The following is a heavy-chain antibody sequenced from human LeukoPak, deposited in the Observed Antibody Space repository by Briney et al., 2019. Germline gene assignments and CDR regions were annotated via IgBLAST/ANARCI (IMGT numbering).Heavy chain of an antibody. Sequence: SETLSLTCTVSGGSISNYYWSWIRQPPGKGLEWIGYISSSGTTYNPSLKSRVTISVDTSENQFSLRLRSVTAADTAVYYCARRQYDFLISYFYFDYWGQGTLVTVSS. CDR3: ARRQYDFLISYFYFDY. J-gene: IGHJ4*02. CDR1: GGSISNYY. CDR2: ISSSGT. V-gene: IGHV4-4*09. D-gene: IGHD3-3*01.